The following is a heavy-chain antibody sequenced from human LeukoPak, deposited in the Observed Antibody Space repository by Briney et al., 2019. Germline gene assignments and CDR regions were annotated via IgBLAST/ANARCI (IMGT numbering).Heavy chain of an antibody. Sequence: GESLKISCKGSGYSFTSYWIGWVRQMPGKGLEWMGIIYPGDSDTRYSPSFQGQVTISADKSISTAYLQWSSLKASGTAMYYCARHPSYYDFWSGYFDYWGQGTLVTVSS. D-gene: IGHD3-3*01. CDR1: GYSFTSYW. J-gene: IGHJ4*02. CDR2: IYPGDSDT. CDR3: ARHPSYYDFWSGYFDY. V-gene: IGHV5-51*01.